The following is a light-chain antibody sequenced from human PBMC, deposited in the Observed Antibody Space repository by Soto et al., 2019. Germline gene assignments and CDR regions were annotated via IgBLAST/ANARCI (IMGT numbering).Light chain of an antibody. J-gene: IGKJ1*01. CDR2: ATS. Sequence: DIQMTQSPSSLAASVGDRVTITCRSSQSINNLLNWYQQRPGGVPKLLIYATSNLESGVPSRFRGSGSGTDFTLTITSLQPEDFATYYCQQSYNTPTFGQGTRVETK. V-gene: IGKV1-39*01. CDR3: QQSYNTPT. CDR1: QSINNL.